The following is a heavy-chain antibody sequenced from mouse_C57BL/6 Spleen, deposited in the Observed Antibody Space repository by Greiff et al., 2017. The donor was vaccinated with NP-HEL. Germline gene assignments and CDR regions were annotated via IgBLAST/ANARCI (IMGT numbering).Heavy chain of an antibody. CDR3: ARKGVEPDFDY. Sequence: QVQLKQSGAELARPGASVKLSCKASGYTFTSYGISWVKQRTGQGLEWIGEIYPRSGNTYYNEKFKGKATLTADKSSSTAYMELRSLTSEDSAVYFCARKGVEPDFDYWGQGTTLTVSS. V-gene: IGHV1-81*01. CDR2: IYPRSGNT. CDR1: GYTFTSYG. J-gene: IGHJ2*01. D-gene: IGHD1-1*01.